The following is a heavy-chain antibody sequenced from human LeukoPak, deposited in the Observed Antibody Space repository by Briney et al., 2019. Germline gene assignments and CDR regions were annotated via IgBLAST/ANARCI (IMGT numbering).Heavy chain of an antibody. V-gene: IGHV3-74*03. CDR3: ARSGIRRAFDI. CDR2: INKDATIT. CDR1: AFSINNFW. J-gene: IGHJ3*02. D-gene: IGHD3-10*01. Sequence: GGSLRLSCAASAFSINNFWMHWVRQGPGKGLEWVSRINKDATITTYADSVKGRFTISRDNVKNMVYLDMNGLRGDDTAVYYCARSGIRRAFDIWGQGATVTVSS.